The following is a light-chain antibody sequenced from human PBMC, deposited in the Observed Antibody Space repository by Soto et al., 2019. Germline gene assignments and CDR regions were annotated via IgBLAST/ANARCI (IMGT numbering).Light chain of an antibody. V-gene: IGKV3-15*01. J-gene: IGKJ2*01. CDR3: QQYNNWPPNT. CDR1: QNVINN. Sequence: EIVMTQSPATLSVSPGEGATLSCRASQNVINNLAWYQQKPGQAPRLLIYGASTMATGIPARFSGSGSGTEFTLSISSLQSEDFAVYYCQQYNNWPPNTFGQGTKVDIK. CDR2: GAS.